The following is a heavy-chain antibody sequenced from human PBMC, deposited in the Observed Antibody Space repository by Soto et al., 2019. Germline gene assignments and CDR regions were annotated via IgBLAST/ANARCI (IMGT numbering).Heavy chain of an antibody. V-gene: IGHV3-23*01. D-gene: IGHD3-22*01. J-gene: IGHJ4*02. CDR2: ISDSGTST. CDR1: GFTFSTYA. CDR3: AKGPQSFYYDRTGNNRDY. Sequence: EVQLLESGGGLVQPGGSLRLSCAASGFTFSTYAMNWVRQAPGKGLEWVSGISDSGTSTYYADSVKGRFTIYRDNSKYTLYLQMTSLRAEDTAVYYCAKGPQSFYYDRTGNNRDYWGQGTLVTVSS.